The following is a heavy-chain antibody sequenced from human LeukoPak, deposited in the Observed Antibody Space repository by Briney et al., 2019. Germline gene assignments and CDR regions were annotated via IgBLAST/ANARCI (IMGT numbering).Heavy chain of an antibody. CDR1: GFSFTSYW. Sequence: GESLKISCKGSGFSFTSYWIGWVRQMPGKGLEWMGIIYPGDSDTRYSPSFQGQVTISADKSISTAYLQWSSLKASDTAMYYCARQLPGDPEYSSSPLGYYGMDVWGQGTTVTVSS. V-gene: IGHV5-51*01. J-gene: IGHJ6*02. D-gene: IGHD6-13*01. CDR3: ARQLPGDPEYSSSPLGYYGMDV. CDR2: IYPGDSDT.